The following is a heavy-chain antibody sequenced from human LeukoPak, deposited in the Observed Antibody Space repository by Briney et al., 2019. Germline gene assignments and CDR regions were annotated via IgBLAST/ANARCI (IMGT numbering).Heavy chain of an antibody. J-gene: IGHJ4*02. CDR2: MNPNSGNT. CDR3: ARVGTVTLYHFDY. V-gene: IGHV1-8*03. D-gene: IGHD4-17*01. Sequence: ASVKVSCKASGYTFTSYDINWVRQATGQGLEWMGWMNPNSGNTGYAQKFQGRVTITRNTSISTAYMELSSLRSEDTAVYYCARVGTVTLYHFDYWGQGTLVTVSS. CDR1: GYTFTSYD.